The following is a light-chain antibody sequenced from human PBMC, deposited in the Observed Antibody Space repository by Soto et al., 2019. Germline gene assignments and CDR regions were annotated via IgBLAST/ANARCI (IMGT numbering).Light chain of an antibody. J-gene: IGKJ4*01. V-gene: IGKV3-11*01. CDR2: DAS. CDR1: QSVSSQ. CDR3: QQRSDWPLLT. Sequence: EVVLTQSPATLSLSPGDRATLSCRASQSVSSQLAWYQQKPGQAPRLLIYDASSRATGIPARFSGSGSGTDFPLTISSLEPEDCAVYYCQQRSDWPLLTFGGGTKVEIK.